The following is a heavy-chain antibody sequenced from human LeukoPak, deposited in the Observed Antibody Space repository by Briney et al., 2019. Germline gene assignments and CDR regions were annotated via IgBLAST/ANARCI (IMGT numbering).Heavy chain of an antibody. V-gene: IGHV3-30*03. CDR2: ISYDGSNK. J-gene: IGHJ4*02. D-gene: IGHD2-21*01. Sequence: PGRSLRLSCAASGFTFRDYGMHWVRQAPGKGLEWVASISYDGSNKVYADSVKGRFTISRDNSKSTLYLQMNSLRAEDTAVYYCARVRDCVGDCLDYWAEGTLVTVSS. CDR1: GFTFRDYG. CDR3: ARVRDCVGDCLDY.